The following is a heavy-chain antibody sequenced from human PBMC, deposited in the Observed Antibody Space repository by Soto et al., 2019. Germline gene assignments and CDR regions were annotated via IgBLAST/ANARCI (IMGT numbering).Heavy chain of an antibody. V-gene: IGHV4-59*01. CDR3: AREGSSSGPREYYFDY. Sequence: SETLSLTCIVSGGSISSYYWSWIRQPPGKGLEWIGYIYYSGSTNYNHSLKSRVTISVDTSKNQFSLKLSSVTAADTAVYYCAREGSSSGPREYYFDYWAKVPLVTVSS. J-gene: IGHJ4*02. CDR1: GGSISSYY. CDR2: IYYSGST. D-gene: IGHD3-22*01.